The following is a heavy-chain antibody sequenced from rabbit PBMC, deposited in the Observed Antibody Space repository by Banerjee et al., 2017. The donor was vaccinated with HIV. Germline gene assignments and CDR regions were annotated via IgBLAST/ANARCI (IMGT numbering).Heavy chain of an antibody. CDR2: IYTGSSGST. CDR3: ARRDYGSSTYHNL. D-gene: IGHD8-1*01. J-gene: IGHJ4*01. Sequence: QQLVESGGGLVKPGASLTLTCTASGFSFSSGYDMCCVRQAPGKGLEWIAYIYTGSSGSTYYASWAKGRFTISKTSSTTVTLQMTSLTAADTATYFCARRDYGSSTYHNLWGPGTLVTVS. V-gene: IGHV1S40*01. CDR1: GFSFSSGYD.